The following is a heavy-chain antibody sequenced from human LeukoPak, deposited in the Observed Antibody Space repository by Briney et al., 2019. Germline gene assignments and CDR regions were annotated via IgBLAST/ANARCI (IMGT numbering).Heavy chain of an antibody. CDR1: GGSISSSSYY. D-gene: IGHD1-26*01. Sequence: SETLSLTCTVSGGSISSSSYYWGWIRQPPGKGLEWSGSIYYSGSTYYNPSLKSRVTISVDTSKNQFSLKLSSVTAADTAVYYCARHVYKSGSYCFDYWGQGTLVTVSS. V-gene: IGHV4-39*01. CDR3: ARHVYKSGSYCFDY. CDR2: IYYSGST. J-gene: IGHJ4*02.